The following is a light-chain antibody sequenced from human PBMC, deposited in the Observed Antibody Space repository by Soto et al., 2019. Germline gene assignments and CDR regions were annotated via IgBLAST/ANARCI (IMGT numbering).Light chain of an antibody. CDR3: AAWDDSLSVV. V-gene: IGLV1-47*01. J-gene: IGLJ2*01. CDR2: RNN. CDR1: SSNIGSNY. Sequence: QSVLTQPPSASGTPGQRVTISCSGSSSNIGSNYVYWYQQLPGTAPKLLIYRNNQRPSGVADRFSGSKSGTSASLAISGLRSEDEADYYCAAWDDSLSVVFGGGTKVTVL.